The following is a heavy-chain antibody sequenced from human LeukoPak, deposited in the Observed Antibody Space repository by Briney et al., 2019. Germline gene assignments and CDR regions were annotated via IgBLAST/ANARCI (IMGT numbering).Heavy chain of an antibody. CDR3: ASSNSGSYRRANWFDP. CDR1: GGTLSSYA. J-gene: IGHJ5*02. CDR2: IIPIFGTA. V-gene: IGHV1-69*13. Sequence: SVKVSCKASGGTLSSYAISWVRQAPGQGLEWMGGIIPIFGTANYAQKFQGRVTITADESTGTAYMELSSLRSEDTAVYYCASSNSGSYRRANWFDPWGQGTLVTVSS. D-gene: IGHD1-26*01.